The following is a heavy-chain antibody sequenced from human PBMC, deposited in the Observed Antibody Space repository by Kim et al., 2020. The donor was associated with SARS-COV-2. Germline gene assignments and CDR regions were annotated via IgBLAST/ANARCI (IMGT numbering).Heavy chain of an antibody. CDR1: GGSFSGYY. CDR3: ARVRGPYSSSWYRAGPHWFDP. V-gene: IGHV4-34*01. J-gene: IGHJ5*02. D-gene: IGHD6-13*01. CDR2: INHSGST. Sequence: SETLSLTCAVYGGSFSGYYWSWIRQPPGKGLEWIGEINHSGSTNYNPSLKSRVTISVDTSKNQFSLKLSSVTAADTAVYYCARVRGPYSSSWYRAGPHWFDPWGQGTLVTVSS.